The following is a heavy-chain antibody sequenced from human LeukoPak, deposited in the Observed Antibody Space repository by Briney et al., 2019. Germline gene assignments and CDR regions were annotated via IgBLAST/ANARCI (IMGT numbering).Heavy chain of an antibody. D-gene: IGHD4-17*01. V-gene: IGHV3-30*02. CDR3: AKAVTTVTTYFDY. CDR1: GFTFSSYG. J-gene: IGHJ4*02. CDR2: IRYDGSNK. Sequence: GGSLRLSCAASGFTFSSYGMHWVRQAPGKGLEWVAFIRYDGSNKYYADSVKGRFTISRDNSKNTLYLQMNSLRAEDTAVYYCAKAVTTVTTYFDYWGQGTLVTDSS.